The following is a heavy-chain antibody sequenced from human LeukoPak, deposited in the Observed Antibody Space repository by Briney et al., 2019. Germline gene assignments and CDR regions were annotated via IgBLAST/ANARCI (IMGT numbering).Heavy chain of an antibody. V-gene: IGHV3-23*01. Sequence: GGSLRLSCSASGFAFRDYGMAWVRHAPGKGLDFVTAVDAKGDATFYADSVKGQFTVSRDNSKNTFFLQMNSLRTEDTAVYYCAKEKGGGLPFDYWGQGTLITVSS. CDR1: GFAFRDYG. D-gene: IGHD1-26*01. CDR2: VDAKGDAT. J-gene: IGHJ4*02. CDR3: AKEKGGGLPFDY.